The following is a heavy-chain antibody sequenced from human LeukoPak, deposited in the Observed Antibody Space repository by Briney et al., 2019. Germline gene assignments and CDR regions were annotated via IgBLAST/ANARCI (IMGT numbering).Heavy chain of an antibody. CDR3: AQDPRGVVPAALS. J-gene: IGHJ5*02. CDR2: ISGSGDST. V-gene: IGHV3-23*01. Sequence: GGSLRLSCAASGFTFSSYAMSWVRQAPRKGLEWVSAISGSGDSTLDADSVKGRFTISRDNSKNTLYLQMNSLRAEDTAVYYCAQDPRGVVPAALSWGQGTLVTVSS. D-gene: IGHD2-2*01. CDR1: GFTFSSYA.